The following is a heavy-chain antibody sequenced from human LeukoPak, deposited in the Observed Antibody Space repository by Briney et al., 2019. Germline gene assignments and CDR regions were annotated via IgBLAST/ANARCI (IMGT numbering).Heavy chain of an antibody. Sequence: GASVKVSCKASGYTFTSYDINWVRQATGQGLEWMGWMNPNSGNTGYAQKFQGRVAITRNTSISTAYMELSSLRSEDTAVYYCARVGYGDDTFDYWGQGTLVTVSS. D-gene: IGHD4-17*01. CDR1: GYTFTSYD. CDR3: ARVGYGDDTFDY. CDR2: MNPNSGNT. V-gene: IGHV1-8*03. J-gene: IGHJ4*02.